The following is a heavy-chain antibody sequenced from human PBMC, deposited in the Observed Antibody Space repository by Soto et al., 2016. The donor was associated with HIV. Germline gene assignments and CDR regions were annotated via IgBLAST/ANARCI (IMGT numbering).Heavy chain of an antibody. CDR2: INPNSGGT. J-gene: IGHJ4*02. Sequence: QVQLVQSGAEVKKPGASVKVSCKASGYTFTGYYMHWVRQAPGQGLEWMGWINPNSGGTNYAQKFQGRVTMTRDTSISTAYMELSRLRSDDTAVYYCARQRGVXIAVAGLDYWGQGTLVTVSS. CDR3: ARQRGVXIAVAGLDY. CDR1: GYTFTGYY. V-gene: IGHV1-2*02. D-gene: IGHD6-19*01.